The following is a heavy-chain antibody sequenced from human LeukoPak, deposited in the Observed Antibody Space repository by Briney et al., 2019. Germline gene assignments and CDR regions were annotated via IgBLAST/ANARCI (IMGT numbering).Heavy chain of an antibody. CDR3: ARDLRYYDSSGYYTPSFFDY. CDR1: GYSISGGYY. J-gene: IGHJ4*02. D-gene: IGHD3-22*01. V-gene: IGHV4-38-2*02. CDR2: IYHSGST. Sequence: SETLSLTCTVSGYSISGGYYWGWIRQPPGKGLEWIGSIYHSGSTYYNPSLKSRVTISVDTSKNQFSLKLSSVTAADTAVYYCARDLRYYDSSGYYTPSFFDYWGQGTLVTVSS.